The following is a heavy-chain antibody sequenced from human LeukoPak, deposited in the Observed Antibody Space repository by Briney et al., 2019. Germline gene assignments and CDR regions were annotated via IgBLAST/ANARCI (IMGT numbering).Heavy chain of an antibody. Sequence: GGSLRLSCAASGFTFSSYELNWVRQAPGKGLEWVSSISSGAATIYYADSVKGRFTISRDNAKNSLYLQMNRLRAADTAVYYCARVGVLSSSWLLYWGQGTLVTVSS. V-gene: IGHV3-48*03. J-gene: IGHJ4*02. CDR2: ISSGAATI. CDR3: ARVGVLSSSWLLY. D-gene: IGHD6-13*01. CDR1: GFTFSSYE.